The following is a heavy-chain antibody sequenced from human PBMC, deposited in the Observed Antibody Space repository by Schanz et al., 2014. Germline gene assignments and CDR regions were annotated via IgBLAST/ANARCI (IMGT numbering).Heavy chain of an antibody. V-gene: IGHV3-7*01. CDR2: MNQDGSVK. D-gene: IGHD7-27*01. CDR1: GFIFSSYN. J-gene: IGHJ4*02. Sequence: VRLVESGGGLVKPGGSLRLSCVASGFIFSSYNMNWVRQAPGKGLEWVANMNQDGSVKNYVDSVKGRFTISRDNAKNSLYLQMNSLRAEDTAVYYCAKDYRTGAIDYWGQGTLVTVSS. CDR3: AKDYRTGAIDY.